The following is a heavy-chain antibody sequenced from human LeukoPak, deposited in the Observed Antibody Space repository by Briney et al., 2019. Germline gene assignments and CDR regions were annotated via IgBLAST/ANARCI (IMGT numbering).Heavy chain of an antibody. J-gene: IGHJ5*02. CDR3: ATGGVPAVPAGWFDP. V-gene: IGHV4-59*13. CDR2: IYYNGRT. D-gene: IGHD2-2*01. CDR1: GGSISNYY. Sequence: SETLSLTCAVSGGSISNYYWSWIRQPPGKGLEWIGYIYYNGRTNYKSSLKSRVTISVDTSKNQFSLKLNSATAADTAVYYCATGGVPAVPAGWFDPWGQGTLVTVSS.